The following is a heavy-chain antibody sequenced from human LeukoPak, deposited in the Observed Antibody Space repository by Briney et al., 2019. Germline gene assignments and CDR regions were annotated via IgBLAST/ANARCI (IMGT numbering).Heavy chain of an antibody. CDR1: GFTFSSYG. Sequence: SGGSLRLSCAASGFTFSSYGMHWVRQAPGKGLEWVAVISYDGSNKYYADSVKGRFTISRDNSKNTLYLQMNSLRAEDTAVYYCAKDDYGDYLDYWGQGTLVTVSS. CDR2: ISYDGSNK. J-gene: IGHJ4*02. V-gene: IGHV3-30*18. CDR3: AKDDYGDYLDY. D-gene: IGHD4-17*01.